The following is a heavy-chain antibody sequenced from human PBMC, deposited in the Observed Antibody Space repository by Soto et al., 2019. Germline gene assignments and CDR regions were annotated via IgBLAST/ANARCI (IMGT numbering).Heavy chain of an antibody. CDR2: ISRSDGST. Sequence: GGSLRLSCAASGFTFSSYDMTWVRQAPGKGLEWVSAISRSDGSTYYADSVKGRFTISRDNSKNTLYLQLNSLEAEDTAVYYCATSGPYYYYYYGMDVWGQGTAVTVSS. CDR1: GFTFSSYD. V-gene: IGHV3-23*01. CDR3: ATSGPYYYYYYGMDV. J-gene: IGHJ6*02.